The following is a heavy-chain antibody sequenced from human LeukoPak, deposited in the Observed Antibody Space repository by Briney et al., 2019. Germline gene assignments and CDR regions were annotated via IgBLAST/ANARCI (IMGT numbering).Heavy chain of an antibody. Sequence: GGSLRLSCAASGFTFSSYEMSWVRQAPGKGLEWVSAISGSGGSTYYADSVRSRFTISRDNSKNTLYLQMNSLRAEDTAVYYCAKDRTVVVAARIDYWGQGTLVTVSS. CDR3: AKDRTVVVAARIDY. CDR2: ISGSGGST. V-gene: IGHV3-23*01. J-gene: IGHJ4*02. D-gene: IGHD2-15*01. CDR1: GFTFSSYE.